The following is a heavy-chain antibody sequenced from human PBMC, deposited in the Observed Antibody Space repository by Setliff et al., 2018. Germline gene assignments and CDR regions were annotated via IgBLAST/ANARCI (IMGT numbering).Heavy chain of an antibody. CDR2: IKEDGSEE. CDR3: ARDNVILDDSRGIFYPWYDP. CDR1: GFGFSRHW. V-gene: IGHV3-7*03. J-gene: IGHJ5*02. Sequence: PGESLKISCAASGFGFSRHWMTWVRQSPGKGLEWVANIKEDGSEEYYVDSVRGRFSISRDNAKDSVFLEMNSLRADDTAVYYCARDNVILDDSRGIFYPWYDPWGQGTLVTVSS. D-gene: IGHD4-4*01.